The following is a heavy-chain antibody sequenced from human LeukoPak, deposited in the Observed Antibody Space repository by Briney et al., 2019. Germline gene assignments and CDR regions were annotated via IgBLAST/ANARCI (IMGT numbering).Heavy chain of an antibody. CDR1: AFIFSGHW. D-gene: IGHD3-10*01. CDR2: IKEDGSER. V-gene: IGHV3-7*03. CDR3: AKGTSRITMVRGVY. Sequence: GGSLRLSCEGSAFIFSGHWMNWVRQTPGKGLEWVASIKEDGSERQYVDSVKGRFSISRDNTKGSLFLQLNSLRAEDTAVYYCAKGTSRITMVRGVYWGQGTLVTVSS. J-gene: IGHJ4*02.